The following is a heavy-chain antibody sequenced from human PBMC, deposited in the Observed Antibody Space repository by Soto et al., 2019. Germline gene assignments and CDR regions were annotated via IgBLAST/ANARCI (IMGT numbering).Heavy chain of an antibody. V-gene: IGHV1-3*01. CDR1: GYIFSSHA. D-gene: IGHD3-3*01. Sequence: RASVKVSCKASGYIFSSHALHWVRQAPGQRLEWMGWINAGNGNTKYSQKFQGRVTITRDTSATTAYMELSSLRSEDTAVYYCARDQYYDFWSGYYTGTPFDFWGQGTLVTVSS. CDR3: ARDQYYDFWSGYYTGTPFDF. CDR2: INAGNGNT. J-gene: IGHJ4*02.